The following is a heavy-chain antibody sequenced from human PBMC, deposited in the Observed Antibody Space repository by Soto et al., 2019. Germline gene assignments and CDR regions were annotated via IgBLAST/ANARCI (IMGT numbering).Heavy chain of an antibody. CDR3: ARFFGSGFDY. D-gene: IGHD6-19*01. J-gene: IGHJ4*02. CDR2: ISVSGGST. V-gene: IGHV3-23*01. Sequence: GGSLRLSCTASGFTFRNYVMSWVRQAPGRGLEWVSAISVSGGSTFYADSVKGRFIISRDNSKNSLYLQMDSLRNEDTAVYYCARFFGSGFDYWGQGTLVTVSS. CDR1: GFTFRNYV.